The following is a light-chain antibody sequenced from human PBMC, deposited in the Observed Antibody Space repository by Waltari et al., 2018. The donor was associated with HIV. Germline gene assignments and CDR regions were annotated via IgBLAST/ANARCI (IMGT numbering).Light chain of an antibody. CDR3: CSYTGTYTRYV. Sequence: QSALTQPRSVSGSPGQSVTISCTCTSSDVGSYKYVSWYQLRPGKAPKLIIHDVDKRPSGVPDRFSGSKSGNTASLTISGLQAEDEADYYCCSYTGTYTRYVFGTGAKVTVL. V-gene: IGLV2-11*01. CDR1: SSDVGSYKY. CDR2: DVD. J-gene: IGLJ1*01.